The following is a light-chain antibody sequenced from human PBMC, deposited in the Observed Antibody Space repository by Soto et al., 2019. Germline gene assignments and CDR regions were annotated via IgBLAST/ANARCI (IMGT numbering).Light chain of an antibody. Sequence: QAVVTQESSLTVSPGGTVTLTCGSSTGGVTSGHYPYWFHQKPGQAPKTMIYDTFKKQSWTPARFSGSLVGGKAALTLSGAQPEDEADYYCSLYFRGAGVFGGGTKLTVL. CDR3: SLYFRGAGV. CDR2: DTF. CDR1: TGGVTSGHY. V-gene: IGLV7-46*01. J-gene: IGLJ2*01.